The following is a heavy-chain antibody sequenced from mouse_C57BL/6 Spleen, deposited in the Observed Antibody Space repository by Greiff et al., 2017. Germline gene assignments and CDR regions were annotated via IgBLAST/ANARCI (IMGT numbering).Heavy chain of an antibody. CDR3: ARAGVHYEVDDMDY. V-gene: IGHV1-22*01. CDR1: GYTFTDYN. Sequence: VQLKQSGPELVKPGASVKMSCKASGYTFTDYNMHWVKQSHGKSLEWIGYINPNNGGTSYNQKFKGKATLTVNKSSSTAYMELRRLTSEASAVYYGARAGVHYEVDDMDYWGQGTSVTVSS. CDR2: INPNNGGT. D-gene: IGHD2-4*01. J-gene: IGHJ4*01.